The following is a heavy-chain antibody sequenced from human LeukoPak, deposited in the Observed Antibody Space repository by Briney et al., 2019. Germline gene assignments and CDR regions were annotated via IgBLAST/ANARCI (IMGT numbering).Heavy chain of an antibody. CDR3: ARCYSSSSYGWFDP. CDR2: IYTSGST. J-gene: IGHJ5*02. V-gene: IGHV4-4*07. D-gene: IGHD6-6*01. Sequence: SETLSLTCTVSGGSISSYYWSWIRQPAGKGLEWIGRIYTSGSTYYNPSLKSRVTISVDTSKNQFSLKLSSVTAADTAVYYCARCYSSSSYGWFDPWGQGTLVTVSS. CDR1: GGSISSYY.